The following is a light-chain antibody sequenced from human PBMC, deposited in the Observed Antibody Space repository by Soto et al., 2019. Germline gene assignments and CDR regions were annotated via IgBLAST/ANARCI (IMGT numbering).Light chain of an antibody. J-gene: IGLJ1*01. Sequence: HSALTQPASESGSPGQSITISCTGTSSDVGGYNYVSWYQQYPGKAPKLMIYDVSNRPSGVSNRFSGSKSGNTASLTISVLLADDVADYFCSSYTSSSPYVFVTGTKVTVL. CDR2: DVS. CDR1: SSDVGGYNY. CDR3: SSYTSSSPYV. V-gene: IGLV2-14*01.